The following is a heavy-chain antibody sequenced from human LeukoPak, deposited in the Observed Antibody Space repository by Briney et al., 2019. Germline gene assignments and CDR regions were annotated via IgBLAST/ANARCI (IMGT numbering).Heavy chain of an antibody. Sequence: SQTLSLTCAISGDSVSSNTAAWNWIRQSPSRGLEWLGRTYYRSKWYNNYAVSVKSRISINPDTSKNQFSLQLKSVTPEDTAVYYCARVPPSAHQLLSSDYWGQGTQVTVSS. CDR3: ARVPPSAHQLLSSDY. CDR2: TYYRSKWYN. V-gene: IGHV6-1*01. J-gene: IGHJ4*02. D-gene: IGHD2-2*01. CDR1: GDSVSSNTAA.